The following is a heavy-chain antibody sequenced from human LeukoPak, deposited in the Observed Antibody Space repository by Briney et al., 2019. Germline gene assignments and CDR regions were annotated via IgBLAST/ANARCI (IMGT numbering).Heavy chain of an antibody. V-gene: IGHV1-69*06. CDR2: IIPIFGTA. J-gene: IGHJ3*02. CDR3: ARGSHYDILTGYLSGDAFDI. D-gene: IGHD3-9*01. Sequence: SVKVSCKASGGTFSSYAISWVRQAPGQGLEWMGGIIPIFGTANYAQKFQGRVTITADKSTSTAYMELSSLRSEDTAVYYCARGSHYDILTGYLSGDAFDIWGQGTMVTVSS. CDR1: GGTFSSYA.